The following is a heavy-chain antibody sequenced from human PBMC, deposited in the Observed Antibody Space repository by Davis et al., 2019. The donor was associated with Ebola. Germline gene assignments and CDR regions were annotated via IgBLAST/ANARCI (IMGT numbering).Heavy chain of an antibody. CDR3: AKDGIVVVPAAMFYYYYYMDV. V-gene: IGHV3-30*18. CDR2: ISYDGSNK. Sequence: GESLKISCAASGFSFNIYAMSWVRQAPGKGLEWVAVISYDGSNKYYADSVKGRFTISRDNSKNTLYLQMNSLRAEDTAVYYCAKDGIVVVPAAMFYYYYYMDVWGKGTTVTVSS. J-gene: IGHJ6*03. CDR1: GFSFNIYA. D-gene: IGHD2-2*01.